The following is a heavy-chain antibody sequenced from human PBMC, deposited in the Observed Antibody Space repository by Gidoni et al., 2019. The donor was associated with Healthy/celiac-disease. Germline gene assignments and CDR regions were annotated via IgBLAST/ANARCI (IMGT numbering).Heavy chain of an antibody. CDR2: IIPIFGTA. CDR1: GGTFSSYA. CDR3: ARLLDIAAQTPYYYGMDV. J-gene: IGHJ6*02. D-gene: IGHD6-6*01. V-gene: IGHV1-69*06. Sequence: QVQLVQSGAEVTKPGSSVKVSCKASGGTFSSYAISWVRQAPGQGLEWMGGIIPIFGTANYAQKFQGRVTITADKSTSTAYMELSSLRSEDTAVYYCARLLDIAAQTPYYYGMDVWGQGTTVTVSS.